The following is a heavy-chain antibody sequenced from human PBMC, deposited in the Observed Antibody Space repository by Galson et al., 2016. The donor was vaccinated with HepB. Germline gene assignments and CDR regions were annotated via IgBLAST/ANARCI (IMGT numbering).Heavy chain of an antibody. V-gene: IGHV3-30-3*01. CDR1: GFTFGSHA. D-gene: IGHD3-16*02. CDR3: ARATQGECSFLIDY. Sequence: SLRLSCAASGFTFGSHAMHWVRQAPGKGLEWVAIISYDGSNELYVDSVKGRFIISRDNSENTLYFQMNSLRAEDTAVYYCARATQGECSFLIDYSGHGTLVTVSS. CDR2: ISYDGSNE. J-gene: IGHJ4*01.